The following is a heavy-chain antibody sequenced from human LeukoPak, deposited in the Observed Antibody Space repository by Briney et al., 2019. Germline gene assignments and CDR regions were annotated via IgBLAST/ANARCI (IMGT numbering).Heavy chain of an antibody. Sequence: GGSLRLSCAASGFTVSSNYMSWVRQAPGKGLEWVSVIYSGGTTYYADSVKGRFTISRDNSKNTLYLQMESLRAEDTAVYYCARGMYSSGWYYFDYWGQGTLVTVSS. V-gene: IGHV3-53*01. D-gene: IGHD6-19*01. CDR2: IYSGGTT. CDR3: ARGMYSSGWYYFDY. CDR1: GFTVSSNY. J-gene: IGHJ4*02.